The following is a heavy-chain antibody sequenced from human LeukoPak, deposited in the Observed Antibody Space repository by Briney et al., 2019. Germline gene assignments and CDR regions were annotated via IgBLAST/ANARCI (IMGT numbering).Heavy chain of an antibody. Sequence: SETLSLTCAVYGGSFSGYYWSWIRQPPGKGLEWIGEINHSGSTNYNPSLKSRVTISVVTSKNQFSLKLSSVTAADTAVYYCARKLPYFNPKNWFDPWGQGTLVTVSS. J-gene: IGHJ5*02. CDR1: GGSFSGYY. D-gene: IGHD1-26*01. V-gene: IGHV4-34*01. CDR2: INHSGST. CDR3: ARKLPYFNPKNWFDP.